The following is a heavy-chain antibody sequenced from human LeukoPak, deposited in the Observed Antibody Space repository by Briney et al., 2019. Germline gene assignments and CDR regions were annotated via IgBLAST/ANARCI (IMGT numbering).Heavy chain of an antibody. Sequence: ASVKVSCKASGYTFTNYAMNWVRQAPGQGLEWMGWINTITGNPTYAQGFTGRFVFSLDTSVSTAYLQISSLTAEDTAVYYCARDPNHYYDSSGNYGDYWGQGTLVTVSS. CDR2: INTITGNP. D-gene: IGHD3-22*01. CDR1: GYTFTNYA. J-gene: IGHJ4*02. V-gene: IGHV7-4-1*02. CDR3: ARDPNHYYDSSGNYGDY.